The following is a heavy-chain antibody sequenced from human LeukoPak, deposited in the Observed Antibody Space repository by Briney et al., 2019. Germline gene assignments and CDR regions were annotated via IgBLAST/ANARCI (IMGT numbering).Heavy chain of an antibody. CDR3: AKGLLGVGDLQN. D-gene: IGHD2-21*01. CDR2: ISGSGGSP. CDR1: GFTFSNYA. J-gene: IGHJ1*01. Sequence: GGSLRLSCAASGFTFSNYAMSWVRQAPGTGLEWVSTISGSGGSPYYTDSVKGRFTISRDNSKNTLYLQMNSLRAEDTAVYYCAKGLLGVGDLQNWGQGTLVTVSS. V-gene: IGHV3-23*01.